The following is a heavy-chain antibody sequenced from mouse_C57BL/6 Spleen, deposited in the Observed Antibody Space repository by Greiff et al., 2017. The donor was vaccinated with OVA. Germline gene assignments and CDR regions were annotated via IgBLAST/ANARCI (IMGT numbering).Heavy chain of an antibody. CDR2: IDPSDSYT. J-gene: IGHJ3*01. V-gene: IGHV1-50*01. D-gene: IGHD2-1*01. CDR1: GYTFTSYW. CDR3: ARYGNWFAY. Sequence: QVQLQQPGAELVKPGASVKLSCKASGYTFTSYWMQWVKQRPGQGLEWIGEIDPSDSYTNYNQKFKGKATLTVDTSSSTAYMQLSSLTSEDSAVYYCARYGNWFAYWGQGTLVTVSA.